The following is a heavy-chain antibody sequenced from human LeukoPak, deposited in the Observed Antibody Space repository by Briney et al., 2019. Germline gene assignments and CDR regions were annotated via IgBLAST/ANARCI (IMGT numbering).Heavy chain of an antibody. CDR1: GGSISSYY. D-gene: IGHD6-19*01. CDR3: ARHSPYSSGWYSALDY. V-gene: IGHV4-59*08. CDR2: IYYSGST. Sequence: SETLSLTCTVSGGSISSYYWSWIRQPPGKGLEWIGYIYYSGSTNYNPSLMSRVTISVDTSKNQFSLKLSSVTAADTAVYYCARHSPYSSGWYSALDYWGQGTLDTVSS. J-gene: IGHJ4*02.